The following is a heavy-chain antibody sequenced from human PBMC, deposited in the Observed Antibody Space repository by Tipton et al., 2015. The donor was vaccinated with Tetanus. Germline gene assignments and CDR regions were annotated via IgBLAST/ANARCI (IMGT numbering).Heavy chain of an antibody. CDR3: ARSMAAAGTGWFDP. CDR2: INPSTGGT. CDR1: GYTLTSYH. J-gene: IGHJ5*02. D-gene: IGHD6-13*01. Sequence: QSGPEVKKPGASVKVSCKASGYTLTSYHMHWVRQAPGQGLEWMGWINPSTGGTNYAQKFQGRVTVTSDTSISTAYMDLRSLTSDDTAVYYCARSMAAAGTGWFDPWGQGTLVTVSS. V-gene: IGHV1-2*02.